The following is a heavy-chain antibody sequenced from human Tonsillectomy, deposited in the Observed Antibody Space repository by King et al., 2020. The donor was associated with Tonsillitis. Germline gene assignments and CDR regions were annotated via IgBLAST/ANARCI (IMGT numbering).Heavy chain of an antibody. CDR2: INPNDGTT. V-gene: IGHV1-46*01. J-gene: IGHJ5*02. CDR3: GRDHSNNNWVWWLHP. CDR1: GYTFTSHY. D-gene: IGHD2/OR15-2a*01. Sequence: QLVQSGAQVKKPGASVKVSCMASGYTFTSHYIHWVRQAPGQGLEWMGIINPNDGTTLYAQKFQDRVTMTRDTSTSTVYMELSSLKSEDTAVYYCGRDHSNNNWVWWLHPWGQGTLVTVSS.